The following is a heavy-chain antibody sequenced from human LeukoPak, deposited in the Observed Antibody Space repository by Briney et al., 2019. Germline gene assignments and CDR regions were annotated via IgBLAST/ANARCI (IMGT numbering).Heavy chain of an antibody. CDR3: ARDLSSGYYWTFDY. CDR1: GGTFSSYA. Sequence: SVKVSCKASGGTFSSYAISWVRQAPGQGLEWMGGIIPIFGTANYAQKFQGRVTITADESTSTAYMELSSLRSEDTAVYYCARDLSSGYYWTFDYWSQGTLVTVSS. V-gene: IGHV1-69*13. CDR2: IIPIFGTA. D-gene: IGHD3-22*01. J-gene: IGHJ4*02.